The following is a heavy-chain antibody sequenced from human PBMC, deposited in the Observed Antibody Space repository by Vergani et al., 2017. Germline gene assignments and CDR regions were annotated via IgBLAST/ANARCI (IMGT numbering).Heavy chain of an antibody. J-gene: IGHJ6*03. Sequence: QLQLPESGPGLVKPSETLSLPCPVSGGSISSSGYYWSWIRQPPGKGLEWIGEINHSGSTNYNPSIKSRVTISVDTSTNQFSMKLSSVTAADTALYYCARMQLPKRSYYYYYMDVWGKGTTVTVSS. CDR1: GGSISSSGYY. D-gene: IGHD1-1*01. CDR3: ARMQLPKRSYYYYYMDV. V-gene: IGHV4-39*07. CDR2: INHSGST.